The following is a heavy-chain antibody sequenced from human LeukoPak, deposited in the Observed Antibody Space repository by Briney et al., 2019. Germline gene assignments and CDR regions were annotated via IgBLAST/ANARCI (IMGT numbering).Heavy chain of an antibody. CDR2: IYSGGST. D-gene: IGHD2-2*01. Sequence: PGGSLRLSCAASGFTFSDYNMRWIRQAPGKGLEWVSVIYSGGSTYYADSVKGRFTISRDNSKNTLYLQMNSLKTEDTAVYYCTTGTHCTSSSCYELFDYWGQGTLVTVSS. CDR1: GFTFSDYN. J-gene: IGHJ4*02. CDR3: TTGTHCTSSSCYELFDY. V-gene: IGHV3-53*01.